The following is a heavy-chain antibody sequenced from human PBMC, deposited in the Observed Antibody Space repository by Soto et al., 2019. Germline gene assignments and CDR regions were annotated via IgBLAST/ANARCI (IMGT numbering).Heavy chain of an antibody. CDR3: AKAGGYCSSTSCPRAFDI. CDR1: GFTFSSYA. Sequence: EVQLLESGGGLVQPGGSLRLSCAASGFTFSSYAMSWVRQAPGKGLEWVSLISGSGGSTFYADSVKGRFTISRDNSKNTLYLQMNSLRAEDTAVYYCAKAGGYCSSTSCPRAFDIWGQGTMVTVSS. J-gene: IGHJ3*02. D-gene: IGHD2-2*01. CDR2: ISGSGGST. V-gene: IGHV3-23*01.